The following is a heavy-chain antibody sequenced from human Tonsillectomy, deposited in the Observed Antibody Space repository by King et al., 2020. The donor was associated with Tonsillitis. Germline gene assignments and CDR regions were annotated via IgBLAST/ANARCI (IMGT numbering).Heavy chain of an antibody. CDR2: INPESTTT. J-gene: IGHJ5*02. CDR3: ARGWREGFDP. D-gene: IGHD2-15*01. V-gene: IGHV3-74*01. CDR1: GFTFRTYW. Sequence: VQLVESGGGLVQPGGSLRLSCADSGFTFRTYWIHWIRQPPGRGLVWVARINPESTTTTYADSVKGRHTIFRDNAKNTAYLQMGSLRADDTAVYYCARGWREGFDPWGQGTLVTVSS.